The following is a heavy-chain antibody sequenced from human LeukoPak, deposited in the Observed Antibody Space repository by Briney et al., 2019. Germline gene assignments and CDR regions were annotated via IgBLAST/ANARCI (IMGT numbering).Heavy chain of an antibody. CDR1: GFTFSSYG. CDR3: AKDEVVPGYYYTDV. V-gene: IGHV3-30*02. J-gene: IGHJ6*03. Sequence: GGSLRLSCAASGFTFSSYGMHWVRQAPGKGLEWVAFIRYDGSNKYYADSVKGRFTISRDNSKNTLYLQMNSLNAEDTAVYYCAKDEVVPGYYYTDVWGRGTTVTISS. D-gene: IGHD2-2*01. CDR2: IRYDGSNK.